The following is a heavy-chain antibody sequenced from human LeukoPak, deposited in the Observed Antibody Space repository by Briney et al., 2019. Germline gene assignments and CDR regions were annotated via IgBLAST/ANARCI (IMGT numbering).Heavy chain of an antibody. CDR1: GFTFSSYA. CDR3: AKCPPFYPALYYFDY. D-gene: IGHD2/OR15-2a*01. Sequence: PGGSLRLSCAASGFTFSSYAMHWVRQAPGKGLEWVSSISGPGDTTVYSDSVKGRFTISRDDSRNTLHLQMVSLRAEDTAVYYCAKCPPFYPALYYFDYWGQGALVTVSS. V-gene: IGHV3-23*01. J-gene: IGHJ4*02. CDR2: ISGPGDTT.